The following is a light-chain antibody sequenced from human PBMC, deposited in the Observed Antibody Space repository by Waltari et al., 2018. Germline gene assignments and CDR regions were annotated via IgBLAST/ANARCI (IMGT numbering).Light chain of an antibody. CDR1: SLRGYY. CDR3: HSRDASGVGGS. V-gene: IGLV3-19*01. J-gene: IGLJ2*01. Sequence: SSELTQDPAVSVAMGQTVRITCQGNSLRGYYASWYQQRPGQAPILVIYGKNSRPSGGPDRFSGSSSDNTASLTITGAQAEDEATYYCHSRDASGVGGSFGGGTKLTVL. CDR2: GKN.